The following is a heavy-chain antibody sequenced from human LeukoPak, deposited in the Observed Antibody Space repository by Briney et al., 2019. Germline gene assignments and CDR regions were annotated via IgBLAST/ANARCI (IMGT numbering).Heavy chain of an antibody. CDR2: ISGSGGST. D-gene: IGHD3-10*01. V-gene: IGHV3-23*01. CDR3: ARARVLLWFGEFDY. J-gene: IGHJ4*02. CDR1: GFTFSSYA. Sequence: QPGGSLRLSCAASGFTFSSYAMSWVRQAPGKGLEWVSAISGSGGSTYYADSVKGRFTISRDNSKNTLYLQMNSLRAEDTAVYYCARARVLLWFGEFDYWGQGTLVTVSS.